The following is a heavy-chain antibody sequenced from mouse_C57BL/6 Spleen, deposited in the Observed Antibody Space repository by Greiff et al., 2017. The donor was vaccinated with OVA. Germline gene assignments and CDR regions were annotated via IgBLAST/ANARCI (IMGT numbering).Heavy chain of an antibody. D-gene: IGHD2-1*01. Sequence: QVQLQQSGPELVQPGASVKISCKASGYAFSSSWMNWVKQRPGKGLEWIGRIYPGDGDTNYNGKFKGKATLTADKSSSTAYMQLSSLTSEDSAVYFCARNDGNYGFDYWGQGTTLTVSS. CDR3: ARNDGNYGFDY. CDR2: IYPGDGDT. CDR1: GYAFSSSW. V-gene: IGHV1-82*01. J-gene: IGHJ2*01.